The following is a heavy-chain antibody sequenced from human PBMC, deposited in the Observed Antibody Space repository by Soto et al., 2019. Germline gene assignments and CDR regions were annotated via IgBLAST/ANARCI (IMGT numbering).Heavy chain of an antibody. V-gene: IGHV4-31*03. CDR1: GGSISSGGYY. CDR2: IYYSGST. D-gene: IGHD4-17*01. Sequence: KSSETLSLTCTVSGGSISSGGYYWSWIRQHPGKGLEWIGYIYYSGSTYYNPSLKSRVTISVDTSKNQFSLKLSSVTAADTAVYYCARCFHGDYARAFDIWGQGTMVTVSS. CDR3: ARCFHGDYARAFDI. J-gene: IGHJ3*02.